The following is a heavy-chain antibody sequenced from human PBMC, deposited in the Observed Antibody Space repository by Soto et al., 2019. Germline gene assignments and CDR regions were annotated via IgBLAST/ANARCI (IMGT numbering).Heavy chain of an antibody. J-gene: IGHJ2*01. CDR1: SGSLTNYY. V-gene: IGHV4-59*01. D-gene: IGHD3-3*02. CDR3: ARAFAAFSAYWYFDP. Sequence: SETLSLPCTVSSGSLTNYYWTWIRQPPGKEMEWIGYIHDSGSTHYDPSLKSRVTMSLDTSENQFSLRLNSVAAADTALYYCARAFAAFSAYWYFDPWVRGTLGT. CDR2: IHDSGST.